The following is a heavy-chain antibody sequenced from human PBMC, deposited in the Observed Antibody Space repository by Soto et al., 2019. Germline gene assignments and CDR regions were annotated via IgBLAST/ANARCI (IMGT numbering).Heavy chain of an antibody. V-gene: IGHV4-59*01. CDR1: GGSISGYY. CDR2: IYYSGST. Sequence: SETLSLTCTVSGGSISGYYWSWIRQPPGKGLEWIGYIYYSGSTSYNPSLKSRVTMSVDTSKNQFSLKLSSVTSADTAVYYCASERATTVTLFDFWGQGALVTVSS. D-gene: IGHD4-17*01. CDR3: ASERATTVTLFDF. J-gene: IGHJ4*02.